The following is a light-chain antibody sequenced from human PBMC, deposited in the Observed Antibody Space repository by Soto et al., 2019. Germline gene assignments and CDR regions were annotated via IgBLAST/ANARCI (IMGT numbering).Light chain of an antibody. J-gene: IGKJ1*01. V-gene: IGKV3-15*01. CDR2: GAS. Sequence: EIVMTQSPVTLSVSPGERATLSCRASQSVSNNLAWYQQKPGQAPRLLIYGASTRATSIPARFSGSGSGTEFTLTISSLQSEDFAVYYCQHYNNWPPWTFGQGTKVEIK. CDR3: QHYNNWPPWT. CDR1: QSVSNN.